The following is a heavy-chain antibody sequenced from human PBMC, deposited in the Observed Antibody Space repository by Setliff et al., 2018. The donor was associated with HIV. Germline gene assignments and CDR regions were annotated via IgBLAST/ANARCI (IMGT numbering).Heavy chain of an antibody. Sequence: PGGSLRLSCAASGFTFSSCAMNWVRQAPGKGLEWVSAISGGGSSTFYADSVKGRFTVSRDNSKNTLYLQMNSLRADDTALYYCASARIPTGGTSTSLDFWGQGTLVTVSS. V-gene: IGHV3-23*01. CDR3: ASARIPTGGTSTSLDF. D-gene: IGHD1-1*01. CDR2: ISGGGSST. J-gene: IGHJ4*02. CDR1: GFTFSSCA.